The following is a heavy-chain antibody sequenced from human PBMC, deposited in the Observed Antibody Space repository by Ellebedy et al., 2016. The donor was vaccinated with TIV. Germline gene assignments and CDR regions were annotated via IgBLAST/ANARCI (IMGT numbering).Heavy chain of an antibody. D-gene: IGHD2-2*01. V-gene: IGHV1-69*13. J-gene: IGHJ4*02. CDR2: IIPIFGTA. CDR3: ASLKSIYGYCSSTSCPLFDY. Sequence: SVKVSXKASGGTFSSYAISWVRQAPGQGLEWMGGIIPIFGTANYAQKFQGRVTITADESTSTAYMELSSLRSEDTAVYYCASLKSIYGYCSSTSCPLFDYWGQGTLVTVSS. CDR1: GGTFSSYA.